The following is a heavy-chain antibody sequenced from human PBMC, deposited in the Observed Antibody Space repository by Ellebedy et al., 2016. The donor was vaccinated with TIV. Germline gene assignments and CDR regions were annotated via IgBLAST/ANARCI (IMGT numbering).Heavy chain of an antibody. CDR2: ISAYNGAT. J-gene: IGHJ4*02. Sequence: ASVKVSCRASGYTFTSYGIIWVRQAPGQGLEWMGWISAYNGATNYARNLQDRVTMTTDTTTNTAYMELRRLRSDDTAVYYCVREEHHRNYAAPPHYWGQGTLVTVSS. CDR1: GYTFTSYG. D-gene: IGHD4-11*01. V-gene: IGHV1-18*04. CDR3: VREEHHRNYAAPPHY.